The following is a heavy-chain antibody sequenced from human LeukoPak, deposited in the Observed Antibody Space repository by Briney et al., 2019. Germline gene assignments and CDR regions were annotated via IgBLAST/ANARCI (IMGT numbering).Heavy chain of an antibody. Sequence: ASVTVSCKASGYTFTSYYMHWVRQAPGQGLEWMGIINPSGGSTSYAQKFQGRVTMTRDTSTSTVYMELSSLRSEDTAVYYCAREAPSTCGGDCYSWSYYFDYWGQGTLVTVSS. V-gene: IGHV1-46*01. J-gene: IGHJ4*02. CDR3: AREAPSTCGGDCYSWSYYFDY. CDR1: GYTFTSYY. D-gene: IGHD2-21*02. CDR2: INPSGGST.